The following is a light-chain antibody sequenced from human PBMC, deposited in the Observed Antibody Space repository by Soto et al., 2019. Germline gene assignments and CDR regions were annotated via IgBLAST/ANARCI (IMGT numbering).Light chain of an antibody. Sequence: EIVLTQSPVTLSLSPGERATLSCRASQSVTTFLAWYQQKPGQAPRLLIYDASKRATGIPARFSGSGSGTDFTLTISSLEPEDFARYYCQHRTNWPLTFGGGTKVEIK. CDR2: DAS. CDR1: QSVTTF. V-gene: IGKV3-11*01. J-gene: IGKJ4*01. CDR3: QHRTNWPLT.